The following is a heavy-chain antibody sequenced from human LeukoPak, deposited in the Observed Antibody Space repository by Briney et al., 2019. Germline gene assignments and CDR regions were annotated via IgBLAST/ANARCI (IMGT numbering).Heavy chain of an antibody. J-gene: IGHJ4*02. CDR3: ARIPAGGTYDY. D-gene: IGHD1-26*01. V-gene: IGHV2-70*04. CDR1: GFSLRTSGMR. CDR2: IDWDNEK. Sequence: ESGPALLKPTPTLTLTCTFSGFSLRTSGMRVSWIRQPPGKALEWLARIDWDNEKLYNTSLKTRLTISKDTSKNQVVLTMTNMDPVDTATYYCARIPAGGTYDYWGQGTLVTVSS.